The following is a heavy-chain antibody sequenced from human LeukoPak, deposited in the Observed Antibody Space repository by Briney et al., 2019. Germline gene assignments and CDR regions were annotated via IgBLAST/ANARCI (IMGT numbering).Heavy chain of an antibody. V-gene: IGHV3-23*01. CDR2: ISGSGGST. D-gene: IGHD5-18*01. Sequence: GGSLRLSCAASGFTFSSYAMSWVRQAPGKGLEWVSAISGSGGSTYYADSVKGRFTISRDNSKNTLYLQMNSLRAEDTAVYYCAKVGQVDTAMDTGVIGAFDIWGQGTMVTVSS. CDR1: GFTFSSYA. J-gene: IGHJ3*02. CDR3: AKVGQVDTAMDTGVIGAFDI.